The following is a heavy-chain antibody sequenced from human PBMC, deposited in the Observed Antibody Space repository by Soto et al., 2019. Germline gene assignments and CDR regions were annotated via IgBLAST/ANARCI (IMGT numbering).Heavy chain of an antibody. J-gene: IGHJ6*02. V-gene: IGHV1-69*13. CDR3: ARAGYSSSLVFGYYYGMDV. CDR2: IIPIFGTA. CDR1: GGTCSSYA. Sequence: SVKVSCKASGGTCSSYAISWVRQAPGQGLEWMGGIIPIFGTANYAQKFQGRVTITADESTSTAYMELSSLRSEDTAVYYCARAGYSSSLVFGYYYGMDVWGQGTTVTVSS. D-gene: IGHD6-13*01.